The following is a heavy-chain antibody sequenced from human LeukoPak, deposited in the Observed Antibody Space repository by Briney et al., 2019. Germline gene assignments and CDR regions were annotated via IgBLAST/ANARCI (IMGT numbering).Heavy chain of an antibody. CDR1: GYSFINYA. J-gene: IGHJ3*02. CDR2: INTNTGNP. D-gene: IGHD5-18*01. CDR3: ARGLPKIQLYLGDAFDI. Sequence: ASVKVSCKASGYSFINYAMNWMRQAPGQGLEWMGWINTNTGNPTYAQGFTGRFVFSLDTSVSTAYLQISSLKAEDTAVYYCARGLPKIQLYLGDAFDIWGQGTMVTVSS. V-gene: IGHV7-4-1*02.